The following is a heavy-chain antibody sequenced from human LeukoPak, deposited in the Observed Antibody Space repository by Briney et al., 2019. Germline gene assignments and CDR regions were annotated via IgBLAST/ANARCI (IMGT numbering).Heavy chain of an antibody. V-gene: IGHV3-7*04. D-gene: IGHD3-16*01. J-gene: IGHJ4*02. CDR2: IKGDGSEE. Sequence: GGSLRLSCTASGFTFSNTWMTSVRQAPGRGLEWVANIKGDGSEENYVDSVKGRFAISRDNAKNSLYLQMNSLKAEDAAVYYCARDLRDFDYWGQGTLVTVSS. CDR3: ARDLRDFDY. CDR1: GFTFSNTW.